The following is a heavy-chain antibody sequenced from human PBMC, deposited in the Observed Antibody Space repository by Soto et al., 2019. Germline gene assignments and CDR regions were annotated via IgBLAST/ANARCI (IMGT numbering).Heavy chain of an antibody. J-gene: IGHJ6*02. CDR1: GGSISSYY. CDR3: ARVVDQLLSYYGMDV. Sequence: PSETLSLTCTASGGSISSYYWSWIRQPPGKGLEWIGYIYYSGSTNYNPSLKSRVTISVDTSKNQFSLKLSSVTAADTAVYYCARVVDQLLSYYGMDVWGQGTTVTVSS. V-gene: IGHV4-59*01. D-gene: IGHD2-2*01. CDR2: IYYSGST.